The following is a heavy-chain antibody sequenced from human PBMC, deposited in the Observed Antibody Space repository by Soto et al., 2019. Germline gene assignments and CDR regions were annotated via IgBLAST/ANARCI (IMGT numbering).Heavy chain of an antibody. D-gene: IGHD3-10*01. J-gene: IGHJ6*02. V-gene: IGHV1-18*01. CDR1: GYTFTSYG. CDR2: ISAYNGNT. Sequence: GASVKVSCKASGYTFTSYGISWVRQAPGQGLEWMGWISAYNGNTNYAQKLQGRVTMTTDTSTSTAYMELRSLRSDDTAVYYCARVNYGSGSYFEGPRPPLYYYYGMDVWGQGTTVTVSS. CDR3: ARVNYGSGSYFEGPRPPLYYYYGMDV.